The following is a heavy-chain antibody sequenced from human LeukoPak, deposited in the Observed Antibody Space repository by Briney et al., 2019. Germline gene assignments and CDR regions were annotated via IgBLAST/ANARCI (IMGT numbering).Heavy chain of an antibody. CDR1: GFTFSSYA. CDR3: AREAVGYFDY. J-gene: IGHJ4*02. Sequence: GGSLRLSRAASGFTFSSYAMHWVRQAPGKGLEWVAVISYDGSNKYYADSVKGRFTISRDNSKNTLYLQMNSLRAEDTAVYYCAREAVGYFDYWGQGTLVTVSS. D-gene: IGHD4-17*01. V-gene: IGHV3-30*04. CDR2: ISYDGSNK.